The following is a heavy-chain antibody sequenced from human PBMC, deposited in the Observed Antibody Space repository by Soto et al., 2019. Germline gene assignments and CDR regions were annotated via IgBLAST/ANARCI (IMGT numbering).Heavy chain of an antibody. J-gene: IGHJ4*02. Sequence: QVQLVQSGAEVKKPGSSAKVSCKASGGTFSSYANSWVRQAPGQGLEWMGGIIPIFGTANYAQKFQGRVTITADESTSTAYMELSSLRSEDTAVSYCARGEEGSSWYLGTMYWGQGTLVTVSS. CDR1: GGTFSSYA. CDR3: ARGEEGSSWYLGTMY. CDR2: IIPIFGTA. D-gene: IGHD6-13*01. V-gene: IGHV1-69*01.